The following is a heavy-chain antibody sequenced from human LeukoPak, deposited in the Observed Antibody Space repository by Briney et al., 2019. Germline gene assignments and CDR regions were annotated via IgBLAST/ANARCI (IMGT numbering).Heavy chain of an antibody. J-gene: IGHJ3*02. V-gene: IGHV3-7*01. Sequence: GGSLRLSCAASGFTFSSYWMSWVRQAPGKGLEWVANIKQDGSEKYYVDSVKGRFTISRDNTKNSLYLQMNSLRAEDTAVYYCARREAQECRSYKAFDIWGQGTMVTVSS. CDR3: ARREAQECRSYKAFDI. CDR1: GFTFSSYW. CDR2: IKQDGSEK. D-gene: IGHD1-26*01.